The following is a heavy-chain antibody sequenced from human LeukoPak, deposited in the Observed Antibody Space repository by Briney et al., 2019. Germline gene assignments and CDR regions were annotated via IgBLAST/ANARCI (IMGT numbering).Heavy chain of an antibody. Sequence: GRSLRLSCAASGFTFSGYAMNWVRQAPGKGLEWVAVVSYDGNDYYYADSVKGRFTISRDNSKNTLYLQMNSLRAEDTAVYYCATPTGDTGWYGLFEYWGQGTLVTVSS. CDR1: GFTFSGYA. CDR2: VSYDGNDY. D-gene: IGHD6-19*01. CDR3: ATPTGDTGWYGLFEY. J-gene: IGHJ4*02. V-gene: IGHV3-30*03.